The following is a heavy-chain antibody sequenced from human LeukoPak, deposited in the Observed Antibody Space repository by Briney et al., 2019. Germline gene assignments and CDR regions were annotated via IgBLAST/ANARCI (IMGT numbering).Heavy chain of an antibody. J-gene: IGHJ4*02. CDR3: ARGRITYYYDSSGYYLDY. V-gene: IGHV4-30-2*01. Sequence: PSETLSLTCAVSGGSISSGGYSWSWIRQPPGKGLEWIGYIYHSGSTNYNPSLKSRVTMSVDTSKNQFSLKLSSVTAADTAVYYCARGRITYYYDSSGYYLDYWGQGTLVAVSS. D-gene: IGHD3-22*01. CDR1: GGSISSGGYS. CDR2: IYHSGST.